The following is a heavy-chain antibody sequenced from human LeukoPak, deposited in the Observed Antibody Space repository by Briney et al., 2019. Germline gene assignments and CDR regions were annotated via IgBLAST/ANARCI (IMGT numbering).Heavy chain of an antibody. Sequence: SETMSLTCTVSGGSVSSYFWSWIRQPPGKGLEWIGYIHYSGSTNYNSSLRSRVTISLDTSKNQFSLRLTSVTAADTAVYYCARGSRSYGYMYYYGMDVWGQGTTVTVSS. D-gene: IGHD5-18*01. CDR1: GGSVSSYF. J-gene: IGHJ6*02. CDR3: ARGSRSYGYMYYYGMDV. CDR2: IHYSGST. V-gene: IGHV4-59*02.